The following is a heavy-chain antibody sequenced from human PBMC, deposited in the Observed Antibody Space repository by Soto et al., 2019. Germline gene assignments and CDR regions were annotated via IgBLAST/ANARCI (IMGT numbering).Heavy chain of an antibody. CDR3: AKDMVELRYYYYYMDV. J-gene: IGHJ6*03. V-gene: IGHV3-9*01. Sequence: EVQLVESGGGLVQPGRSLRLSCAASGFTFYDYAMHWVRQAPGTGLEWVSGISWNSGSIGYADSVKGRFTISRDNANNSLYLQMNSLRAEDTALYYCAKDMVELRYYYYYMDVWGKGTTVTVSS. CDR1: GFTFYDYA. CDR2: ISWNSGSI. D-gene: IGHD1-7*01.